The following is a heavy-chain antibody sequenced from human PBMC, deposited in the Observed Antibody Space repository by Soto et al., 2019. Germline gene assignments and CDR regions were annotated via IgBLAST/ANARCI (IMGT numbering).Heavy chain of an antibody. J-gene: IGHJ4*02. Sequence: SETLSLTCAVSSGSISSSNWWSWVRQPPGKGLEWIGEIYHSGSTNYNPSLKSRVTISVDKSKNQFSLKLSSVTAADTAVYYCARSAEEQWLAGFDYWGQGTLVTVSS. V-gene: IGHV4-4*02. D-gene: IGHD6-19*01. CDR2: IYHSGST. CDR3: ARSAEEQWLAGFDY. CDR1: SGSISSSNW.